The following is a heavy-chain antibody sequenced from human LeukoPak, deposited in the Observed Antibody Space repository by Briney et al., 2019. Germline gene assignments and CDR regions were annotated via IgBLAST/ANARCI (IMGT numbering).Heavy chain of an antibody. J-gene: IGHJ4*02. Sequence: SETLSLTCTVSGGSISSYYWSWIRQPPGKGLEWIGYIYYSGSTNYNPSLKSRVTISVDTSKNQFSLKLSSVPAADTAVYYCARGSGSGWYDFDYWGQRTLVTVSP. D-gene: IGHD6-19*01. CDR1: GGSISSYY. CDR2: IYYSGST. V-gene: IGHV4-59*01. CDR3: ARGSGSGWYDFDY.